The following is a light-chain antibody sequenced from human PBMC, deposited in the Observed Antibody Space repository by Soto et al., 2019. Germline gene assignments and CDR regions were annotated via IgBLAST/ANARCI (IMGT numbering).Light chain of an antibody. J-gene: IGKJ1*01. CDR1: QSVSSNH. V-gene: IGKV3-20*01. CDR2: GGS. Sequence: DIVLTQSPGTLSLSPVERATLSCRASQSVSSNHLAWYQQKPGQAPRLLIYGGSSRATGIPVRFSGSGSETDFTLTITRLEPEDFAVYYCQQYSSSRTFGQGTKV. CDR3: QQYSSSRT.